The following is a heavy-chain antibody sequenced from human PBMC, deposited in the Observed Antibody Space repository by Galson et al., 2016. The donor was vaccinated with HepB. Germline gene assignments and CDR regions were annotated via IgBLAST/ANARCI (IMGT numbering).Heavy chain of an antibody. J-gene: IGHJ4*02. CDR2: TYYRSKGYN. D-gene: IGHD5-18*01. V-gene: IGHV6-1*01. Sequence: CAISGDSVSSNSAAWNWIRQSPSRGLEWLGRTYYRSKGYNDYAVSVGSRIILNPDTPKNQFSLHLNSVTPEDTAVYYCARGGLGLQLWSFDYWGQGTLVTVSS. CDR3: ARGGLGLQLWSFDY. CDR1: GDSVSSNSAA.